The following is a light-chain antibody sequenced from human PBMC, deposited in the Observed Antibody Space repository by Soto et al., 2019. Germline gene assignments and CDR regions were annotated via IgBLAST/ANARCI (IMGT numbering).Light chain of an antibody. CDR3: QNYGPAPWT. CDR2: AAS. CDR1: QTVSGSY. J-gene: IGKJ1*01. Sequence: EIVLTQSAGTLSLSPGERATLSCRASQTVSGSYLAWFQQKPGQAPRLLIYAASTRAAGVTDRFSGSGSGTDFSLTINRLEPEDFAVYYCQNYGPAPWTFGQGTKVEIK. V-gene: IGKV3-20*01.